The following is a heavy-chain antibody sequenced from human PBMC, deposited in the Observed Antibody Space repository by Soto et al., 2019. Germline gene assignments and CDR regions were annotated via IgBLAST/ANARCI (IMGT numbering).Heavy chain of an antibody. J-gene: IGHJ4*02. Sequence: PSETLSLTCAVYGGSFSGYYWSWIRQAPGKGLEWIGEINHSGRTNYNPSLKSRVTISVDTSKNQFSLNLSSVTAADTAMYYCARHGDYVGVDSWGQGTLVTVSS. CDR3: ARHGDYVGVDS. CDR2: INHSGRT. V-gene: IGHV4-34*01. CDR1: GGSFSGYY. D-gene: IGHD4-17*01.